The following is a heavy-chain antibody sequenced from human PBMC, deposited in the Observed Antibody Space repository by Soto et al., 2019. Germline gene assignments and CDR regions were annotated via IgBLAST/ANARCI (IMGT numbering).Heavy chain of an antibody. Sequence: SVKVSCKASGGTFSSYAISWVRQAPGQGLEWMGGIIPIFGTANYAQKFQGRVTITADKSTSTAYMELSSLRSEDTAVYYCSLFWSGSYTWDYWGQGTLVTVPQ. CDR1: GGTFSSYA. CDR3: SLFWSGSYTWDY. J-gene: IGHJ4*02. CDR2: IIPIFGTA. D-gene: IGHD3-3*01. V-gene: IGHV1-69*06.